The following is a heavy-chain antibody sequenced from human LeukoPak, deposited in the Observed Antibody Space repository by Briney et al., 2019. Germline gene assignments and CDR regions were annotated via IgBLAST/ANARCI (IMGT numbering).Heavy chain of an antibody. V-gene: IGHV4-59*12. CDR1: GGSISSYY. CDR2: IHYTGST. Sequence: SETLSLTCTVSGGSISSYYWSWIRQPPGKGLEWLGYIHYTGSTNSNPSLKSRVTISVDTSKNQFSLKLSSVTAADTAVYYCARDYYDSSGYYWRYGMAVWGQGTTVTVSS. D-gene: IGHD3-22*01. J-gene: IGHJ6*02. CDR3: ARDYYDSSGYYWRYGMAV.